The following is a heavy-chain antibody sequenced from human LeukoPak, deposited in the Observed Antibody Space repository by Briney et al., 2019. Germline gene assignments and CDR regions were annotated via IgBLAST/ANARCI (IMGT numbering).Heavy chain of an antibody. CDR2: LSGSGGST. J-gene: IGHJ6*03. D-gene: IGHD4-17*01. CDR1: GFTFSSHA. V-gene: IGHV3-23*01. Sequence: GGSLRHSCAASGFTFSSHAMSWVRQAPGKGLGWVSNLSGSGGSTYHADSVKGRFSISRDNSTNTLYLPLNSLRAEDTAVYYCAKGGSTSRVTTSRVVFGYYYYMDVWGKGTPVTVSS. CDR3: AKGGSTSRVTTSRVVFGYYYYMDV.